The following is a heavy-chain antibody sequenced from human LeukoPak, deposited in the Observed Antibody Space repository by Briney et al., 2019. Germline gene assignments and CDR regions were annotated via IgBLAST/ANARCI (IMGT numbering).Heavy chain of an antibody. V-gene: IGHV4-4*02. CDR2: IYHTGSS. Sequence: SETLSLTCAVSGGSISSSNWWSWVREPPGKGLEWIGEIYHTGSSNYNPSLKSRVTISVDKSKSQFSLKLSSVTAADTAVYYCARGGTTVAGTFWFDPWGQGTLVTVSS. J-gene: IGHJ5*02. CDR3: ARGGTTVAGTFWFDP. CDR1: GGSISSSNW. D-gene: IGHD6-19*01.